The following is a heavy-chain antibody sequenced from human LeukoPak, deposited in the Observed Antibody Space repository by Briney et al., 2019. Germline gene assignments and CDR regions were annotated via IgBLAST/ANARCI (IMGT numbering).Heavy chain of an antibody. CDR2: INPNSGGT. V-gene: IGHV1-2*04. Sequence: GASVKVSCKASGYTFTGYYMHWVRQAPGQGLEWMGWINPNSGGTNYAQKFQGWVTMTRDTSISTAYMELSRLRSDDTAVYYCAVESGEGEPDAFDIWGQGTMVTVSS. J-gene: IGHJ3*02. D-gene: IGHD3-16*01. CDR1: GYTFTGYY. CDR3: AVESGEGEPDAFDI.